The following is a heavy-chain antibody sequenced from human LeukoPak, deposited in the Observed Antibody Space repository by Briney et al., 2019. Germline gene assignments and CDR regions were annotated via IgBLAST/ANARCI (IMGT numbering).Heavy chain of an antibody. J-gene: IGHJ6*03. CDR3: AKDRCSNGIGCLYYYMDV. Sequence: VASVKVSCKASGGTFSSYAISWVRQAPGQGLEWMGGIIPIFGTANYAQKFQGRVTITADKSTSTAYMELSSLRSEDTAVYYCAKDRCSNGIGCLYYYMDVWGKGTMVTISS. CDR2: IIPIFGTA. V-gene: IGHV1-69*06. CDR1: GGTFSSYA. D-gene: IGHD2-8*01.